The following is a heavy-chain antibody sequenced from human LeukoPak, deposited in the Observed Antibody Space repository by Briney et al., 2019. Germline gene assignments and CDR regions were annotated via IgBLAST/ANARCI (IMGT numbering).Heavy chain of an antibody. V-gene: IGHV3-30*02. D-gene: IGHD5-18*01. CDR2: IRYDGSNK. CDR3: AKDLSAMVTLNWFDP. CDR1: GFTFSSYG. J-gene: IGHJ5*02. Sequence: GGSLRLSCAAPGFTFSSYGMHWVRQAPGKGLEWVAFIRYDGSNKYYADSVKGRFTISRDNSKNTLYLQMNSLRAEDTAVYYCAKDLSAMVTLNWFDPWGQGTLVTVSS.